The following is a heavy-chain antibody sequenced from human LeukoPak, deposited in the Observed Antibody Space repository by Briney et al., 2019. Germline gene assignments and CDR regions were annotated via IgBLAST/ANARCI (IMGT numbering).Heavy chain of an antibody. V-gene: IGHV3-21*01. CDR1: GFILSDYK. CDR2: ITSSGTYR. J-gene: IGHJ4*02. Sequence: GGALRLSCAASGFILSDYKMNWVRQAPGKGLEWVSCITSSGTYRTYADSVKGRVTISRDNAKNSLYLQMNSLRVEDTAVYYCTRDVSAAARAYAYWGQGTLVTVSS. CDR3: TRDVSAAARAYAY. D-gene: IGHD2-15*01.